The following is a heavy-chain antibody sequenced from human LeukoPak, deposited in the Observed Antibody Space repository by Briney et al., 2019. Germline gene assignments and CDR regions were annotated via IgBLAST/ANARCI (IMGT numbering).Heavy chain of an antibody. Sequence: PGGSLRLSCAASGFTFSSFAMSWVRQPPGKGLEWVSAISGSGGSTYYADSVKGRFTISSDNSKNTLYLQMNSLRAEDTAVYYCAKDHYGSGSYNPFDYWGQGTLVTVSS. J-gene: IGHJ4*02. V-gene: IGHV3-23*01. CDR3: AKDHYGSGSYNPFDY. D-gene: IGHD3-10*01. CDR1: GFTFSSFA. CDR2: ISGSGGST.